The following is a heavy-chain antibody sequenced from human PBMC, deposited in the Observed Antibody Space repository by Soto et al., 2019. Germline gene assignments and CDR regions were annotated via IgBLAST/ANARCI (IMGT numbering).Heavy chain of an antibody. CDR2: VNWNGANT. CDR1: GFTFDDYG. V-gene: IGHV3-20*04. D-gene: IGHD1-26*01. J-gene: IGHJ4*02. Sequence: EVQLVESGGTVVRPGGSLRLSCAASGFTFDDYGMTWVRQAPGKGLEWVSGVNWNGANTRYADSVRGRFTISRDNAKNSLYLQMNGLRAEDTAFYYCARDFEVGTYDYWGQGTVVTVSS. CDR3: ARDFEVGTYDY.